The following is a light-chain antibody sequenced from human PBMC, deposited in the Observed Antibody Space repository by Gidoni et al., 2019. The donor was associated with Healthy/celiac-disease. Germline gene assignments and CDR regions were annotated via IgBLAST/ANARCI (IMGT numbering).Light chain of an antibody. V-gene: IGKV3-20*01. J-gene: IGKJ4*01. Sequence: IVLTQSPVTLSLSPVERATLSCRASQSVSSSYLAWYQQKPGQAPRLLIYGASSRATGIPDRFSGSGSGTDFTLTISRLEPEDFAVYYCQQYGSSPSLTFGGGTKVEIK. CDR1: QSVSSSY. CDR2: GAS. CDR3: QQYGSSPSLT.